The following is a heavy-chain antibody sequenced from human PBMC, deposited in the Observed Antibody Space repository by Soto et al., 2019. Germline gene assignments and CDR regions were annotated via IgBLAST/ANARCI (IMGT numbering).Heavy chain of an antibody. CDR2: ISNDGNDK. J-gene: IGHJ2*01. CDR3: XXXXXXXXXXXXXXX. CDR1: GFTFSNYG. Sequence: QVQLAESGGGAVQPGGSLRLSCAASGFTFSNYGMLWVRQAPGEGLQWVTAISNDGNDKKYADSVKGRFTISRDNSKNXXXXXXXXXXXXXXXXXXXXXXXXXXXXXXXXXXWGRGILVTVSS. V-gene: IGHV3-30-3*01.